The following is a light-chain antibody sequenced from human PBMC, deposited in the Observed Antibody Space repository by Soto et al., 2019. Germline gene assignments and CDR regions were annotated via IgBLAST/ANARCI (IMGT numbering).Light chain of an antibody. J-gene: IGKJ4*01. V-gene: IGKV3-11*01. CDR2: DAS. Sequence: EIVLTQSPATLSLSPGERATLSCRASQSVFRSLAWYQQRPGQAPRLLISDASNRATGVPARFSGSGSGTVFTRTISSLAPEDFAVYYCQQRNILPLTFGGGTKVEIK. CDR1: QSVFRS. CDR3: QQRNILPLT.